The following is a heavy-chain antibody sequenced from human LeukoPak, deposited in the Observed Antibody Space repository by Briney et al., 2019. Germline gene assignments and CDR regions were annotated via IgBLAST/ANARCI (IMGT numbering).Heavy chain of an antibody. CDR1: GGSISSGSYY. V-gene: IGHV4-61*02. CDR3: ARHPNYYYYYMDV. Sequence: PSETLSLTCTVSGGSISSGSYYWSWIRQPAGKGLEWIGRIYTSGSTNYNPSLKSRVTISVDTSKNQFPLKLSSVTAADTAVYYCARHPNYYYYYMDVWGKGTTVTISS. CDR2: IYTSGST. J-gene: IGHJ6*03.